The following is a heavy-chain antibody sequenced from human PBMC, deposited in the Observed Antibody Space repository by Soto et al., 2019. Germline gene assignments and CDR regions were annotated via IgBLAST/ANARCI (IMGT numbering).Heavy chain of an antibody. CDR3: ASDYFHYMDV. V-gene: IGHV3-74*01. J-gene: IGHJ6*03. CDR1: GFSFSSYW. CDR2: INSDGRGI. Sequence: GGSLRLSCAASGFSFSSYWANWVRQAPGKGLGWVSRINSDGRGISYADSVKGRFTISSDNAKNTLYLQMNSLRAEDTAVYYCASDYFHYMDVWGKGTMVTVSS.